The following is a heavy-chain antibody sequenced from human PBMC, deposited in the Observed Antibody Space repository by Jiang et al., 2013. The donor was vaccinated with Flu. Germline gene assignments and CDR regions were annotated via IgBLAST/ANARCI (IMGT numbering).Heavy chain of an antibody. V-gene: IGHV1-69*06. J-gene: IGHJ4*02. CDR2: SNPIFGTT. Sequence: QLVESGAEVKKPGSSVRVSCKASGGSFSSFPINWVRQAPGQGLEWMGGSNPIFGTTDYAQKFQGRVTIIADRSTNTVYMDLRSLRSEDTAVYYCARASWGYSYGPFEYWGQGTLVTVSA. CDR1: GGSFSSFP. D-gene: IGHD5-18*01. CDR3: ARASWGYSYGPFEY.